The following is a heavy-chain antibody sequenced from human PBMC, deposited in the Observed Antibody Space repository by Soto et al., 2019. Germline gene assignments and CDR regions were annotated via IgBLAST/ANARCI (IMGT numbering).Heavy chain of an antibody. V-gene: IGHV1-8*01. CDR3: VRMPVRSFWYFDL. CDR2: MDPDNGNT. CDR1: GYTFTSYD. J-gene: IGHJ2*01. D-gene: IGHD2-2*01. Sequence: QVQLVQSGAAVKKPGASVKVACTASGYTFTSYDINWVRQATGQGLEWMGWMDPDNGNTEYAQKFLGRVTMTRDTFTNTAYMELTSLRSEDTAVYYCVRMPVRSFWYFDLWGRGTLVSVSS.